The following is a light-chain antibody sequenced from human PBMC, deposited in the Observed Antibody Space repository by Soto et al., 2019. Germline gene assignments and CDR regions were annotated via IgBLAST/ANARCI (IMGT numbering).Light chain of an antibody. CDR3: SSYTSSSTLNI. Sequence: QSALTQPPSASGSPGRSVTISCTGTSSDVGGYDYVSWFQQHPGKAPKLIIYEVSNRPSGVSNRFSGSKSGNTASLTISGLQAEDEADYYCSSYTSSSTLNIFGTGTKLTVL. CDR1: SSDVGGYDY. CDR2: EVS. J-gene: IGLJ1*01. V-gene: IGLV2-14*01.